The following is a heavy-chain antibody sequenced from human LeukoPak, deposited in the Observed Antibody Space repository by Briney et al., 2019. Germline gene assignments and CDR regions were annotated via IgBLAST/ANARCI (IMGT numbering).Heavy chain of an antibody. V-gene: IGHV1-2*02. CDR3: ARGRDSGSRTYYFDF. CDR2: ISPNSGGT. Sequence: ASVKVSCKASGYTFTDHYLHWVRQAPGQGLEWLAWISPNSGGTNYAQKSQGRVTLTRDTSITTAYMELSRLRSDDTAVYYCARGRDSGSRTYYFDFWDQGTLVTVSS. D-gene: IGHD1-26*01. J-gene: IGHJ4*02. CDR1: GYTFTDHY.